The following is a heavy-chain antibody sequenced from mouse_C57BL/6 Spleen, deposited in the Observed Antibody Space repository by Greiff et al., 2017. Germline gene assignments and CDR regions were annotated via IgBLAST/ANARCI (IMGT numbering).Heavy chain of an antibody. CDR3: ASRTVVAPYAMDY. CDR2: IYPGGGYT. J-gene: IGHJ4*01. D-gene: IGHD1-1*01. CDR1: GYTFTNYW. V-gene: IGHV1-63*01. Sequence: QVHVKQSGAELVRPGTSVKMSCKASGYTFTNYWIGWAKQRPGHGLEWIGDIYPGGGYTNYNEKFKGKATLTADKSSSTAYMQLSSLTSEDSAIYYCASRTVVAPYAMDYWGQGTSVTVSS.